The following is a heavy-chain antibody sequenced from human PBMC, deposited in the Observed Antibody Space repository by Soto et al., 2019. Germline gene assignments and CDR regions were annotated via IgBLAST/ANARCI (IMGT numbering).Heavy chain of an antibody. J-gene: IGHJ6*02. CDR3: ARVGSPYDYYYYGMDV. CDR2: TYYRSKWYN. Sequence: KQSQTLSLTCAISGDSVSSNSAAWNWIRQSPSRGLEWLGRTYYRSKWYNDYAVSAKSRITINPDTSKNQFSLQLNSVTPEDTAVYYCARVGSPYDYYYYGMDVWGQGTTVTVSS. V-gene: IGHV6-1*01. CDR1: GDSVSSNSAA. D-gene: IGHD2-21*01.